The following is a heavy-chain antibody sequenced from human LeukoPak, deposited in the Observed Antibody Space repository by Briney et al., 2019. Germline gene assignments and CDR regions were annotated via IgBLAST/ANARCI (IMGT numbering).Heavy chain of an antibody. D-gene: IGHD2-15*01. J-gene: IGHJ4*02. Sequence: KSGGSLRLSCAASGFTFSRHGMNWVRQAPGKGLKWVSGISGSGDTTYYADSVKGRFTISRDNSKNTVYLQMNSLRAEDTAVYYCAKGHEDIVVVVAAYFDYWGQGTLVTVSS. CDR1: GFTFSRHG. V-gene: IGHV3-23*01. CDR2: ISGSGDTT. CDR3: AKGHEDIVVVVAAYFDY.